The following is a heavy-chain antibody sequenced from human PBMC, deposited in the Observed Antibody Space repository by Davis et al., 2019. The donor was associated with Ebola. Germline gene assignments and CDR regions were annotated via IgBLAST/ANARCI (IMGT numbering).Heavy chain of an antibody. CDR3: ARGVYYFDY. J-gene: IGHJ4*02. CDR2: ISSGGSTI. V-gene: IGHV3-48*02. Sequence: SLKPPCTASGFTFRSYGMNWVRQAPGKGLQSLSYISSGGSTIHYADSLKGRFTVSRDNAKNSLYLQMNSLRDEDTAVYYCARGVYYFDYWGQGTLVTVSS. D-gene: IGHD2-8*01. CDR1: GFTFRSYG.